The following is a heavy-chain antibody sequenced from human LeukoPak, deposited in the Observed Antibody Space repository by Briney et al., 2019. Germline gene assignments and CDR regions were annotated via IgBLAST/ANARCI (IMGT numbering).Heavy chain of an antibody. CDR3: AKSRGKYSGSYSALDY. CDR2: IRYDGSNK. CDR1: GFTFSSYG. Sequence: GGSLRLSCAASGFTFSSYGMHWVRQAPGKGLEWVAFIRYDGSNKYYADSVKGRFTISRDNSKNTLYLQMNSLRAEDTAVYYCAKSRGKYSGSYSALDYWGQGTLVTVSS. J-gene: IGHJ4*02. D-gene: IGHD1-26*01. V-gene: IGHV3-30*02.